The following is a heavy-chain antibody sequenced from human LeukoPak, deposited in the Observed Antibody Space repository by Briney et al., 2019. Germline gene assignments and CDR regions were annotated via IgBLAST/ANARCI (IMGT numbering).Heavy chain of an antibody. V-gene: IGHV4-39*01. D-gene: IGHD4-11*01. J-gene: IGHJ2*01. Sequence: SETLSLTCTVSGGSISSISYYWGWIRQPPGKGLEWIGSIYYSGSTYYNPSLKSRVTISVDTSKNQFSLKLSSVTAADTAVYYCAKTTTVTTWYFDLWGRGTLVTVSS. CDR1: GGSISSISYY. CDR3: AKTTTVTTWYFDL. CDR2: IYYSGST.